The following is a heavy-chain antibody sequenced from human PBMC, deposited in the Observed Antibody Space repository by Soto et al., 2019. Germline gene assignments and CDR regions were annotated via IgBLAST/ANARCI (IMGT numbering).Heavy chain of an antibody. J-gene: IGHJ4*02. CDR1: GGTFSSYS. V-gene: IGHV1-69*01. CDR2: IIPIFGTA. D-gene: IGHD1-26*01. Sequence: QVQLVQSGAEVKKPGSSVKVSCKASGGTFSSYSINWVRQAPGQGLEWMGEIIPIFGTANYAQKFQGRVTITADESTRTAYMELSSLRSQDTAVYYCARDGGRHSGGIGYWGQGTLVTVSS. CDR3: ARDGGRHSGGIGY.